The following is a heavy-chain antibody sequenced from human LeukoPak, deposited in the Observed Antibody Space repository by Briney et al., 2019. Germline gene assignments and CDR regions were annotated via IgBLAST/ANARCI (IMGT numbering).Heavy chain of an antibody. CDR1: GFSFSSAW. D-gene: IGHD3-10*01. Sequence: MAGGSLRLSCAASGFSFSSAWMTWVRQPPGKGLEWVGRIKSKTDDGTVDYAAPVKGRFTISRDGSTNTLYLQVNSLKTEDTAMYYCIVSNYYSSGSYNFDSWGQGTLVTVSS. CDR3: IVSNYYSSGSYNFDS. V-gene: IGHV3-15*01. J-gene: IGHJ4*02. CDR2: IKSKTDDGTV.